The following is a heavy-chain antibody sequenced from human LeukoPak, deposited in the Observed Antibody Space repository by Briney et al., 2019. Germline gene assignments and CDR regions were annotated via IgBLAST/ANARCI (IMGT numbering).Heavy chain of an antibody. Sequence: APVKVSCKASGGTFSSYAISWVRQAPGQGLEWMGGIIPIFGTANYAQKFQGRVTITADKSTSTAYMELSSLRSEDTAVYYCARGGYDFWSGYPYYFDYWGQGTLVTVSS. CDR3: ARGGYDFWSGYPYYFDY. CDR2: IIPIFGTA. D-gene: IGHD3-3*01. CDR1: GGTFSSYA. V-gene: IGHV1-69*06. J-gene: IGHJ4*02.